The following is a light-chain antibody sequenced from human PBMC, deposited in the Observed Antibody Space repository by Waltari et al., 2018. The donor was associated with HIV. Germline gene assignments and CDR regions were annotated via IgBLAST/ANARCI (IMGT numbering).Light chain of an antibody. CDR2: GAS. V-gene: IGKV1-39*01. CDR3: QQSYTTRWT. CDR1: QSINNF. Sequence: DFPKTPSPSPLSASVCARVTITCRASQSINNFLNLYQQKPGKAPKLLIYGASRLHSGVPSRFSGSGAGTDVTLTVHSLQPEDFATYYCQQSYTTRWTFGLGTKVEMK. J-gene: IGKJ1*01.